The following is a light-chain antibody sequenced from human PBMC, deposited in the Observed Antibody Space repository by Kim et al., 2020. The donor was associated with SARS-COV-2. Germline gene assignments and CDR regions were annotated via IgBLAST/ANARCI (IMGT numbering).Light chain of an antibody. CDR2: EDD. V-gene: IGLV6-57*03. CDR1: SGSIDDNY. Sequence: GKTVTISCTRRSGSIDDNYVQWYQQRPGGVPTTVIYEDDERPSGVSDRFSGSIDNSSNSASLTNSGLRTEDEADYYCQSYNRDNVLFGGGTQLTVL. J-gene: IGLJ2*01. CDR3: QSYNRDNVL.